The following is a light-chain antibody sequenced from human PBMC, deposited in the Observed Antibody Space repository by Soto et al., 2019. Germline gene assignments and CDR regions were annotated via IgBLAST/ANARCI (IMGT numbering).Light chain of an antibody. J-gene: IGLJ2*01. CDR2: EVS. CDR1: SSDVGSYNL. V-gene: IGLV2-23*02. Sequence: QSALTQPASVSGSPGQSITISCTGTSSDVGSYNLVSWYQQYPDKAHKLIIYEVSKRPSGVSNRFSGSKSGNTASLTISGLQAEDEADYYCCSFALGSTLIFGGGTKRTVL. CDR3: CSFALGSTLI.